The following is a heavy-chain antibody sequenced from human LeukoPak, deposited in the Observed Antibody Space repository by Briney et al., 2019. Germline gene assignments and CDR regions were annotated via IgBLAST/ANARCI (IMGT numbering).Heavy chain of an antibody. D-gene: IGHD3-22*01. V-gene: IGHV1-69*04. J-gene: IGHJ1*01. CDR2: IIPILGIA. CDR3: ARGLYYYDSSGFQH. CDR1: GGTFSSYA. Sequence: ASVKVSCKASGGTFSSYAISWVRQAPGQGLEWMGRIIPILGIANYAQKFQGRVTITADKSTSTAYMELSSLRSEDTAVYYCARGLYYYDSSGFQHWGQGTLVTVSS.